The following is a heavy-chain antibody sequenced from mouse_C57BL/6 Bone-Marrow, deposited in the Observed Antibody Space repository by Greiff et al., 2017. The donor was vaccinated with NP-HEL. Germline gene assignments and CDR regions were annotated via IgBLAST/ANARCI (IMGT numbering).Heavy chain of an antibody. CDR1: GFSLTSYG. J-gene: IGHJ4*01. V-gene: IGHV2-6-1*01. D-gene: IGHD2-3*01. CDR2: IWSDGST. Sequence: QVQLKESGPGLVAPSQSLSITCTVSGFSLTSYGVHWVRQPPGKGLEWLVVIWSDGSTTYNSALKSRLSISKDNSKSQVFLKMNSLQTDDTAMYYCARHLIYDGYYYAMDYWGQGTSVTVSS. CDR3: ARHLIYDGYYYAMDY.